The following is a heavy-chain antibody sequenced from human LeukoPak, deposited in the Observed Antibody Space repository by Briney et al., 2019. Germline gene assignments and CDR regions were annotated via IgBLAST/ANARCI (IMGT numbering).Heavy chain of an antibody. CDR3: ARAGGGYYYYYMDV. CDR1: GFTFSSYA. V-gene: IGHV3-64*01. D-gene: IGHD3-10*01. Sequence: GGSLRLSCAASGFTFSSYAMHWVRQAPGKGLEYVSAISSNGGSTYYANSVKGRFTISRDNSKNTLYLQMGSLRAEDRAVYYWARAGGGYYYYYMDVWGKGTTVTVSS. J-gene: IGHJ6*03. CDR2: ISSNGGST.